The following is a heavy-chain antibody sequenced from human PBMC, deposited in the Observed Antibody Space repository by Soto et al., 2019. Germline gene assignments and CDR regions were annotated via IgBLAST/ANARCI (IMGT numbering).Heavy chain of an antibody. J-gene: IGHJ4*02. CDR3: ARDLGYSYYFDY. D-gene: IGHD5-18*01. Sequence: SETLSLTCTVSGGSISSGGYYWSWIRQHPGKGLEWIGYIYYNGSTYYNPSLKSRVTISVDTSKNQFSLKLSSVTAADTAVYYCARDLGYSYYFDYWGQGTLVTVSS. CDR2: IYYNGST. CDR1: GGSISSGGYY. V-gene: IGHV4-31*03.